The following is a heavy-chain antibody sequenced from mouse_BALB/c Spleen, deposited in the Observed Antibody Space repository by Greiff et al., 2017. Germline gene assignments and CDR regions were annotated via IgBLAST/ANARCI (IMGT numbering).Heavy chain of an antibody. CDR3: ARQGNYERWYFDV. CDR2: ISSGGST. D-gene: IGHD2-1*01. CDR1: GFTFSSYA. Sequence: DVMLVESGGGLVKPGGSLKLSCAASGFTFSSYAMSWVRQTPEKRLEWVASISSGGSTYYPDSVKGRFTISRDNARNILYLQMSSLRSEDTAMYYCARQGNYERWYFDVWGAGTTVTVSS. J-gene: IGHJ1*01. V-gene: IGHV5-6-5*01.